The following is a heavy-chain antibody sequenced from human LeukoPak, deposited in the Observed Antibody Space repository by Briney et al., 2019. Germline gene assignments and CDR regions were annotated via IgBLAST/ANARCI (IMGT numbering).Heavy chain of an antibody. CDR3: ARARRTGYAFGPQAD. CDR1: GFTFSSYG. Sequence: PGGSLRLSCAASGFTFSSYGMHWVRQAPGKGLEWVAVISFDSTSRYYADSVKGRFTISRDNSKNTLYLQMDSLRNEDTAMYYCARARRTGYAFGPQADWGQGTLVTVSS. CDR2: ISFDSTSR. J-gene: IGHJ4*02. V-gene: IGHV3-30*03. D-gene: IGHD1-1*01.